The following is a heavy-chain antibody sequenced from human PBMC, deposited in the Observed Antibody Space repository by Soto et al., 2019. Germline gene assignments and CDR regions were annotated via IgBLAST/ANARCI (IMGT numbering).Heavy chain of an antibody. CDR3: ASSLSMVRGVMNY. V-gene: IGHV3-74*01. CDR1: GFTFSSYW. CDR2: INSDGSST. D-gene: IGHD3-10*01. Sequence: PGGSLRLSCAASGFTFSSYWMHWVRQAPGKGLVWVSRINSDGSSTSYADSVKGRFTISRDSAKNTLYLKMNSLRAEDTAVYYCASSLSMVRGVMNYWGQGTLVTVSS. J-gene: IGHJ4*02.